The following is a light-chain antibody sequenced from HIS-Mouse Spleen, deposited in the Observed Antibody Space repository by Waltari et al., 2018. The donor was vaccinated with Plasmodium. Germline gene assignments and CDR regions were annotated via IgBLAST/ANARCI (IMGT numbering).Light chain of an antibody. CDR3: CSYAGSRV. J-gene: IGLJ2*01. Sequence: QSALTQPASVSGSPGQSLTISSTGTRLDVGRSILVSRYQQHPGKAPKLMIYEGSKRPSGVSNLFSGSQSGNTASLTISGLQAEDEADYYCCSYAGSRVFGGGTKLTVL. CDR1: RLDVGRSIL. CDR2: EGS. V-gene: IGLV2-23*01.